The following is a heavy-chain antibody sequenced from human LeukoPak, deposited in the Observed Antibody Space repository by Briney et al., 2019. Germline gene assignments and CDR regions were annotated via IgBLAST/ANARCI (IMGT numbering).Heavy chain of an antibody. CDR2: ISYDGSNK. CDR3: ARDASGSYGLKANDY. Sequence: PGGSLRLSCAASGFTFSSYGMHWVRQAPGKGLEWVAVISYDGSNKYYADSVKGRFTISRDNAKNTLYLQMNSLRAEDTAVYYCARDASGSYGLKANDYWGQGTLVTVSS. V-gene: IGHV3-30*03. D-gene: IGHD3-10*01. CDR1: GFTFSSYG. J-gene: IGHJ4*02.